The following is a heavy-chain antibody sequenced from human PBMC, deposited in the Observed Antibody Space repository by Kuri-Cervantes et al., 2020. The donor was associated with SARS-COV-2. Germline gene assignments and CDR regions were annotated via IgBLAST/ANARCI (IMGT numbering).Heavy chain of an antibody. D-gene: IGHD3-3*01. J-gene: IGHJ3*02. Sequence: GESLKISCAASGFTFSSYAMHWVRQAPGKGLEYVSAISSNGGSTYYADSVKGRFTISRDNAKNSLYLQMNSLRAEDTAVYYCASFFQEEYAFDIWGQGTMVTVSS. CDR2: ISSNGGST. CDR1: GFTFSSYA. V-gene: IGHV3-64*02. CDR3: ASFFQEEYAFDI.